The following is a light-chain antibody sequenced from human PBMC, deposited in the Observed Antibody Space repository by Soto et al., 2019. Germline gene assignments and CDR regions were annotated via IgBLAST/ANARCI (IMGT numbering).Light chain of an antibody. CDR2: NVR. J-gene: IGLJ2*01. V-gene: IGLV2-14*01. CDR3: SSYTNSGTVL. CDR1: SSDFGGYDY. Sequence: QSVLTQPASVSGSPGQSITISCTGTSSDFGGYDYVSWYQQYAGKAPKLTIYNVRNRPSGVSNRFSGSKSGNTASLTISGLQPEDEADYFCSSYTNSGTVLFGGGTKVTVL.